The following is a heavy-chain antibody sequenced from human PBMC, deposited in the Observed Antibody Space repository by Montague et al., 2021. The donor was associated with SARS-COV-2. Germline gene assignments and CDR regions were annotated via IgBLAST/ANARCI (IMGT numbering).Heavy chain of an antibody. V-gene: IGHV4-61*02. CDR3: ARDAGIAATGLNWFDP. CDR1: GGSISSGSYF. Sequence: TLSLTCTVSGGSISSGSYFWSWIRQPAGKRLEWIGRIYTSGSTNYNPSLKSRVTISVDTSKNQFSLKLSSVTAADTAVYYCARDAGIAATGLNWFDPWGQGTLVTVSS. J-gene: IGHJ5*02. D-gene: IGHD6-13*01. CDR2: IYTSGST.